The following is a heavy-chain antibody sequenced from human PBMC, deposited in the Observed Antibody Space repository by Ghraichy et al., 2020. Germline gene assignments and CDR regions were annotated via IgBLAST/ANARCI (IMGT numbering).Heavy chain of an antibody. CDR3: ARARYYDSSGYYSFYYFDY. V-gene: IGHV1-69*13. J-gene: IGHJ4*02. CDR1: GGTFSSYA. Sequence: SVKVSCKASGGTFSSYAISWVRQAPGQGLEWMGGIIPIFGTANYAQKFQGRVTITADESTSTAYMELSSLRSEDTAVYYCARARYYDSSGYYSFYYFDYWGQGTLVTVSS. CDR2: IIPIFGTA. D-gene: IGHD3-22*01.